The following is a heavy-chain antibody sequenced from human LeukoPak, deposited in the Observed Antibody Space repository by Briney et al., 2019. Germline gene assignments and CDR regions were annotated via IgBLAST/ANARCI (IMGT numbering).Heavy chain of an antibody. Sequence: GGSLRLSCATSGFTFHSHWMNWVRQAPGKGQEWVANIKQDGSEKYYVDSVKGRFAISRDNAKNSLYLQMNSLRVEDTAIYYCATSPIQLWAFDMWGRGTMVTVSS. D-gene: IGHD5-18*01. CDR3: ATSPIQLWAFDM. CDR2: IKQDGSEK. J-gene: IGHJ3*02. V-gene: IGHV3-7*01. CDR1: GFTFHSHW.